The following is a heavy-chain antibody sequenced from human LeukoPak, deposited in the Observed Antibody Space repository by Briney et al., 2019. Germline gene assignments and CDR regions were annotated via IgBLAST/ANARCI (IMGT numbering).Heavy chain of an antibody. CDR1: GFTFSSYA. V-gene: IGHV3-23*01. D-gene: IGHD3-22*01. J-gene: IGHJ4*02. CDR3: AKFLYYYDSSGYLTFDY. CDR2: ISGSGGST. Sequence: GGSLRLSCAASGFTFSSYAMSWVRQAPGKGLEWVAAISGSGGSTCNADSVKGRFTISRDNSKNTLYLQMNSLRAEDTAVYYRAKFLYYYDSSGYLTFDYWGQGTLVTVSS.